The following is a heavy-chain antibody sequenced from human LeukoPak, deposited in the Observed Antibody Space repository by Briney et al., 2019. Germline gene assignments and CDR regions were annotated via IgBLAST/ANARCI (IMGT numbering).Heavy chain of an antibody. Sequence: SETLSLTCTVSGGSISSYYWSWIRQPPGKGLEWIGYIHYSGSTNYNPSLKSRVTISVDTSKNQFSLKLSSVTAADTAVYYCARGYYDFWSGYSYYYGMDVWGQGTTVTVSS. CDR3: ARGYYDFWSGYSYYYGMDV. CDR1: GGSISSYY. J-gene: IGHJ6*02. CDR2: IHYSGST. V-gene: IGHV4-59*01. D-gene: IGHD3-3*01.